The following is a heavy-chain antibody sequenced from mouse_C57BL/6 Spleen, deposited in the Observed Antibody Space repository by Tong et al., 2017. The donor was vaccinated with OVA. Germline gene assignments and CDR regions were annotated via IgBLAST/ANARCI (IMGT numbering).Heavy chain of an antibody. Sequence: EVQLQESGGGLVQPGGSLKLSCAASGFTFSSYAMSWVRQTPEKRLEWVATISSGGSYTYYPDSVKGRFTISRDNAKNTLYLQMSSLKSEDTAMYYCARGYWNYFDYWGQGTTLTVSS. V-gene: IGHV5-6*01. CDR2: ISSGGSYT. D-gene: IGHD2-3*01. CDR1: GFTFSSYA. CDR3: ARGYWNYFDY. J-gene: IGHJ2*01.